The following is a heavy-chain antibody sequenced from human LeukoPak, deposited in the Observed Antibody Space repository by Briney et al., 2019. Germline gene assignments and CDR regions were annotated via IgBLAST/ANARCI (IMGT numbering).Heavy chain of an antibody. CDR3: ARVASLDTVDTAMSDSYYGMDV. Sequence: SQTLSLTCTVSGGSISSGDYYWSWIRQPPGKGLEWIGYIYYSGSTYYNPSLKSRVTISVDTSKNQFSLKLSSVTAADTAVYYCARVASLDTVDTAMSDSYYGMDVWGQGTTVTVSS. J-gene: IGHJ6*02. V-gene: IGHV4-30-4*01. D-gene: IGHD5-18*01. CDR1: GGSISSGDYY. CDR2: IYYSGST.